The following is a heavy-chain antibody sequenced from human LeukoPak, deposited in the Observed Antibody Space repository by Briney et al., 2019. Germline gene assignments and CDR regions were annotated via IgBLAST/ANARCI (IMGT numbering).Heavy chain of an antibody. CDR3: ASGTGEYDAFDI. V-gene: IGHV4-34*01. CDR2: INHSGST. J-gene: IGHJ3*02. CDR1: GGSFSGYY. D-gene: IGHD7-27*01. Sequence: PSETLSLTCAVYGGSFSGYYWSWIRQPPGKGLEWIGEINHSGSTNYNPSLKSRVTISVDTSKNQFSLKLSSVTAADTAVYYCASGTGEYDAFDIWGQGTMVTVSS.